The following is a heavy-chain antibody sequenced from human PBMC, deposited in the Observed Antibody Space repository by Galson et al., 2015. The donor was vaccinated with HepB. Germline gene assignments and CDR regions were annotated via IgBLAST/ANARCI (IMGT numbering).Heavy chain of an antibody. Sequence: SVKVSCKASGYTFTSYAMHWVRQAPGQRLEWMGWINAGNGNTKYSQKFQGRVTITRDTSASTAYMELSSLRSEDTAVYYCARVRVRDTAMVTGFDYWGQGTLVTVSS. CDR3: ARVRVRDTAMVTGFDY. D-gene: IGHD5-18*01. V-gene: IGHV1-3*01. J-gene: IGHJ4*02. CDR2: INAGNGNT. CDR1: GYTFTSYA.